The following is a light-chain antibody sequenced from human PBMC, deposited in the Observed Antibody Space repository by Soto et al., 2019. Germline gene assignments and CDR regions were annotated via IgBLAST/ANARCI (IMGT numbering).Light chain of an antibody. CDR2: AAS. J-gene: IGKJ1*01. CDR3: QQYYSYPRT. V-gene: IGKV1-39*01. Sequence: IQLTQSQSPLSASAGSRVTLXCRASQSISSYLNWYQQKPGKAPKLLIYAASTLQSGVPSRFSGSGSGTDFTLTISCLQSEDFATYYCQQYYSYPRTFGQGTKVDI. CDR1: QSISSY.